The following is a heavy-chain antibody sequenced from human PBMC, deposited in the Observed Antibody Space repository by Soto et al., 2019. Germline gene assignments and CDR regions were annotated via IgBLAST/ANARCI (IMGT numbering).Heavy chain of an antibody. Sequence: ASVTVDCHAPGDTLTSNSIGCGLQAPPPGLEWIVWINVYNGNTKYAQQLQGRVTLTTDTSTSTAYMELSSLRSEDTTVYYCARGAEREFWSGYLSSLRMYGMDCWGPGTKVTVSS. J-gene: IGHJ6*02. D-gene: IGHD3-3*01. CDR2: INVYNGNT. CDR1: GDTLTSNS. V-gene: IGHV1-18*04. CDR3: ARGAEREFWSGYLSSLRMYGMDC.